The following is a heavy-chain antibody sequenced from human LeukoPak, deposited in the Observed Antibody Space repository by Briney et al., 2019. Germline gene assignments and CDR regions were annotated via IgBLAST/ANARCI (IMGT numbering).Heavy chain of an antibody. CDR3: ARDYACYRGSHFYY. J-gene: IGHJ4*02. CDR2: INPNSGGT. Sequence: ASVKVSCKASGYTFTGYYMHWVRQAPGQGLEWMGWINPNSGGTNYAQKFQGRVTMTRDTSISTAYMELSRLRSDDTAAYYCARDYACYRGSHFYYWGQGTLVTVSS. CDR1: GYTFTGYY. D-gene: IGHD1-26*01. V-gene: IGHV1-2*02.